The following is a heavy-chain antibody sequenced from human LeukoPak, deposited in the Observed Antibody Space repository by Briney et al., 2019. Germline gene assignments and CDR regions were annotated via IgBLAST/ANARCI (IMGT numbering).Heavy chain of an antibody. Sequence: SETLSLTCTVSGGSIRSGTYYWGWIRQPPGKGLEWVGSVHYSGITYYNPSLKSRVTISVDTSKNQFSLKLSSVTAADTAVYYCARVLTKLWFGESTLNWFDPWGQGTLVTVSS. J-gene: IGHJ5*02. CDR1: GGSIRSGTYY. CDR2: VHYSGIT. V-gene: IGHV4-39*07. CDR3: ARVLTKLWFGESTLNWFDP. D-gene: IGHD3-10*01.